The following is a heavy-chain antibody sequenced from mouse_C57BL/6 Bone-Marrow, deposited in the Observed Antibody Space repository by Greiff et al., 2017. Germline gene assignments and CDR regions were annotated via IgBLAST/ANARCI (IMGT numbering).Heavy chain of an antibody. CDR2: IDPANGNT. D-gene: IGHD1-1*01. Sequence: VQLQQSVAELVRPGASVKLSCTASGFNIKNTYMHWVKQRPEQGLEWIGRIDPANGNTKYAPKFQGKATITADTSYNTAYLQLSRLTSEDTAIYYCARYLLIYYYGSIYGAMDYWGQGTSVTVSS. V-gene: IGHV14-3*01. CDR3: ARYLLIYYYGSIYGAMDY. J-gene: IGHJ4*01. CDR1: GFNIKNTY.